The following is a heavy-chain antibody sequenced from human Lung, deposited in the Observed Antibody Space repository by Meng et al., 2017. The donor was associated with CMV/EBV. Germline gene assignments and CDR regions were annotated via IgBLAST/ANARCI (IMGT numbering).Heavy chain of an antibody. CDR1: GFSFSTFT. V-gene: IGHV3-23*01. D-gene: IGHD2-15*01. J-gene: IGHJ3*01. CDR3: AKGVTSGAPYRAFDL. CDR2: FDVNGGAT. Sequence: GEXXTISCAASGFSFSTFTMGWVRQAPGKGLEWVSTFDVNGGATFYSDSVKGRFTISRDTSENTLYLQMNSLRVDDTALYYCAKGVTSGAPYRAFDLLGQGTXVTVSS.